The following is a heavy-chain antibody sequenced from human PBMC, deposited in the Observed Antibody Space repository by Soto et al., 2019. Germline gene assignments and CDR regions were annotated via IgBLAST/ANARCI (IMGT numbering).Heavy chain of an antibody. J-gene: IGHJ4*02. Sequence: EVQLVESGGGLVQPGESLRLSCTASGFTFSSYWMHWARQAPGKGLVWLSRLKGDESSASYADSVEGRFTISRDNAENTLYLQLNRLRAEDTAVYYCARGGLYAYYQDNWGQGTLVTVSS. V-gene: IGHV3-74*01. CDR1: GFTFSSYW. CDR2: LKGDESSA. D-gene: IGHD3-16*01. CDR3: ARGGLYAYYQDN.